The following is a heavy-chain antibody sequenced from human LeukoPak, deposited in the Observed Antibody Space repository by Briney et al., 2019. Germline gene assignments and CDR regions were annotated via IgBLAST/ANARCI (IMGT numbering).Heavy chain of an antibody. D-gene: IGHD3-22*01. J-gene: IGHJ4*02. V-gene: IGHV3-11*01. Sequence: PGGSLRLSCAASGFTFSDYYMSWIRQAPGKGLEWVSYISSSGSTIYYADSVKGRFTISRDNAKNSLYLQMNSLRAEDTAVYYCARDVPRYYYDSSGYHRLDYWGQGTLVTVSS. CDR2: ISSSGSTI. CDR3: ARDVPRYYYDSSGYHRLDY. CDR1: GFTFSDYY.